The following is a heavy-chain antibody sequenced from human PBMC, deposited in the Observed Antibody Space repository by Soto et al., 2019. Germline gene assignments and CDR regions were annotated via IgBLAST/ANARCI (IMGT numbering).Heavy chain of an antibody. V-gene: IGHV1-69*01. Sequence: QVQLVQSGAEVRKPGSSVKVSCKASGGTFSRHAISWLRQAPGQGLEWMGAIIPIFGTANHAQKFQGRVTIIADESTSTVYMELSSLRSEDTAMYYCARGWGYDSNDYYYAYWGQGTLVIVSS. D-gene: IGHD3-22*01. J-gene: IGHJ4*02. CDR1: GGTFSRHA. CDR2: IIPIFGTA. CDR3: ARGWGYDSNDYYYAY.